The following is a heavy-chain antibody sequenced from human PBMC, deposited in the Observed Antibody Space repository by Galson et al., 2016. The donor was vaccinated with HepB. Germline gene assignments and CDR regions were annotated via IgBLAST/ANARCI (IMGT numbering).Heavy chain of an antibody. V-gene: IGHV1-3*01. Sequence: SVKVSCKASGYTFSSYAIHWVRQAPGQRLEWMGWITAGSGNTKYSQKFQGSVTITRDTSASTVYMEVSSLKSEDTAVYYCARELPPRQFGDWGQGTLVTVSS. CDR3: ARELPPRQFGD. D-gene: IGHD3-10*01. CDR1: GYTFSSYA. J-gene: IGHJ4*02. CDR2: ITAGSGNT.